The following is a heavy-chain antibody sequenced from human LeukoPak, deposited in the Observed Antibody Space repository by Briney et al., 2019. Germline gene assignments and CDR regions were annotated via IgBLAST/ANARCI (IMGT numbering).Heavy chain of an antibody. CDR3: AKDRALWFGEFNY. CDR1: RFTFSTYW. J-gene: IGHJ4*02. Sequence: GGSLRLPCAASRFTFSTYWMHWARQAPGKGLVWVSRINSDGSSTGYADSVKGRFTISRDNSKNTLYLQMNSLRAEDTAVYYCAKDRALWFGEFNYWGQGTLVTVSS. CDR2: INSDGSST. V-gene: IGHV3-74*01. D-gene: IGHD3-10*01.